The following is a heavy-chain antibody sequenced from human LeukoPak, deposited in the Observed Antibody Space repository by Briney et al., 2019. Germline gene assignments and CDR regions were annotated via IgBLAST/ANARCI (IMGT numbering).Heavy chain of an antibody. J-gene: IGHJ4*02. CDR2: ISSSSSYI. CDR1: GFTFSSYS. Sequence: GGSLRLSCAASGFTFSSYSMNWVRQAPGKGLEWVSSISSSSSYIYYADSVKGRFTISRDNAKNSLYLQMNSLRAEDTAVYYCARELALYCSSTSCSYFDYWGQGTLVTVSS. V-gene: IGHV3-21*01. D-gene: IGHD2-2*01. CDR3: ARELALYCSSTSCSYFDY.